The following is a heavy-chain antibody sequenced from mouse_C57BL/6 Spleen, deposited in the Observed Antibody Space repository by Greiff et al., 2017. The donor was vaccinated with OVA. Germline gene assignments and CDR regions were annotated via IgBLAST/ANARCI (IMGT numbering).Heavy chain of an antibody. CDR1: GYSITSGYY. V-gene: IGHV3-6*01. CDR3: ARADVGAMDY. J-gene: IGHJ4*01. CDR2: ISYDGSN. D-gene: IGHD3-3*01. Sequence: ESGPGLVKPSQSLSLTCSVTGYSITSGYYWNWIRQFPGNKLEWMGYISYDGSNNYNPSLKNRISITRDTSKNQFFLKLNSVTTEDTATYYCARADVGAMDYWGQGTSVTVSS.